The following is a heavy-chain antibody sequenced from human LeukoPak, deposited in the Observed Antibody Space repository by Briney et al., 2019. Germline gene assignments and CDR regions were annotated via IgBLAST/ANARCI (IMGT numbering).Heavy chain of an antibody. J-gene: IGHJ4*02. CDR3: ARDQSGSSGWYRRSFDY. D-gene: IGHD6-19*01. Sequence: GSLRLSCAASGFTFSSYSMNWVHQAPGKGLEWVSSISSSSSYIYYADSVKGRFTISRDNAKNSLYLQMKSLRAEDTAVYYCARDQSGSSGWYRRSFDYWGQGTLVTVSS. CDR1: GFTFSSYS. V-gene: IGHV3-21*01. CDR2: ISSSSSYI.